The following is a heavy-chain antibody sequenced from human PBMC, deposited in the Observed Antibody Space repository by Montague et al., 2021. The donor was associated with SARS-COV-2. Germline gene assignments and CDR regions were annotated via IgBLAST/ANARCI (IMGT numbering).Heavy chain of an antibody. CDR1: GFSIGSGDY. CDR3: VGEKGGGLRNVFDI. Sequence: SETLSLTCTVSGFSIGSGDYCGCFRQHPGKGLVWFGSINHSGTSYYYPSFQSRLTMSIETSTNQFSLRLTSETAADTAVFFCVGEKGGGLRNVFDIWGQGTTVTVSS. J-gene: IGHJ3*02. V-gene: IGHV4-38-2*02. CDR2: INHSGTS. D-gene: IGHD3-16*01.